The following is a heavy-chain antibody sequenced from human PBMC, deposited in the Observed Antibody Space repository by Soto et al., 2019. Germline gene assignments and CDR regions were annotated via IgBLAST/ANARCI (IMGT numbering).Heavy chain of an antibody. CDR1: GGSFSGYC. J-gene: IGHJ6*02. V-gene: IGHV4-34*01. D-gene: IGHD3-3*01. Sequence: PSETLSLTCAVYGGSFSGYCWSWIRQPPGKGLEWIGEINHSGSTNYNPSLKSRVTISVDTSKNQFSLKLSSVTAAETAVYYCARGRTYYDFWSRYYKSYYYYYGMDVWGQGTTVT. CDR2: INHSGST. CDR3: ARGRTYYDFWSRYYKSYYYYYGMDV.